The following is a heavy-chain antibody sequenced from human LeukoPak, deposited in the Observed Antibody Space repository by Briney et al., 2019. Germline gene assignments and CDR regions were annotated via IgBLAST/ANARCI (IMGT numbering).Heavy chain of an antibody. CDR1: GGSISSSY. V-gene: IGHV4-59*01. CDR3: AKYGSGSYSWFDP. CDR2: IYASGST. D-gene: IGHD3-10*01. Sequence: SETLSLTCTVSGGSISSSYWSWIRQPPGKGLEWIGYIYASGSTNYNPSLKSRVTMSLDTSKNQFSLKVSSVTAADTAVYYCAKYGSGSYSWFDPWGQGTLVTVSS. J-gene: IGHJ5*02.